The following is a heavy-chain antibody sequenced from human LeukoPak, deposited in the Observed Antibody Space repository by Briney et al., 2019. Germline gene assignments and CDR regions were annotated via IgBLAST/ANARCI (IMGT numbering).Heavy chain of an antibody. Sequence: GGSLRPSCAASGFTFSSYAMHWVRQAPGKGLEWVAVISYDGSNKYYADSVKGRFTISRDNSKNTLYLQMNSLRAEDTAVYYCAKDPYFLAVASPGVSYFDYWGQGTLVTVSS. CDR3: AKDPYFLAVASPGVSYFDY. J-gene: IGHJ4*02. CDR1: GFTFSSYA. V-gene: IGHV3-30*04. D-gene: IGHD6-19*01. CDR2: ISYDGSNK.